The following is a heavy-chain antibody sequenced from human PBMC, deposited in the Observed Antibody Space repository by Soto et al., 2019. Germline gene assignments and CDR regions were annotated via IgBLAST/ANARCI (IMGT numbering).Heavy chain of an antibody. CDR3: ARHPYDFWSGSPAPPFDY. CDR1: GGSISSYY. D-gene: IGHD3-3*01. V-gene: IGHV4-59*08. CDR2: IYYSGST. Sequence: SETLSLTCTVSGGSISSYYLSWIRQPPGKGLEWIGSIYYSGSTYYNPSLKSRVTISVDTSKNQFSLKLSSVTAADTAVYYCARHPYDFWSGSPAPPFDYWGQGTLVTVSS. J-gene: IGHJ4*02.